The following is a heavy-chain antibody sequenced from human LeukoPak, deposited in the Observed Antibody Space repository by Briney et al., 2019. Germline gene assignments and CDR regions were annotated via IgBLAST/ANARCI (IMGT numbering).Heavy chain of an antibody. CDR3: ARGDCSGGSCYGAFDI. CDR1: GFTFNNYA. D-gene: IGHD2-15*01. Sequence: PGGSLRLSCAVSGFTFNNYAMGWVRQAPGKGLEWVSSISSSSSYIYYADSVKGRFTISRDNAKNSLYLQMNSLRAEDTAVYYCARGDCSGGSCYGAFDIWGQGTMVTVSS. V-gene: IGHV3-21*04. J-gene: IGHJ3*02. CDR2: ISSSSSYI.